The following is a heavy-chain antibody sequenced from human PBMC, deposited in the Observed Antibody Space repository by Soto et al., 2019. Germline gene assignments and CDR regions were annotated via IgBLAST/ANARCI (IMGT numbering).Heavy chain of an antibody. Sequence: GESLKISCKGSGYSFTSYWISWVRQMPGKGLEWMGRIDPSDSYTKYSPSFQGHVTISADKSISTAYLQWSSLKASDTAMYYCARDYSNSTSPPYYYGMDGGGQGTTVTVSS. J-gene: IGHJ6*02. CDR3: ARDYSNSTSPPYYYGMDG. D-gene: IGHD4-4*01. V-gene: IGHV5-10-1*01. CDR1: GYSFTSYW. CDR2: IDPSDSYT.